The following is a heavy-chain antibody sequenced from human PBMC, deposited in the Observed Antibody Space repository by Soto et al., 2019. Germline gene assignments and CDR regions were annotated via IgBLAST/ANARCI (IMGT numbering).Heavy chain of an antibody. D-gene: IGHD3-10*01. Sequence: EVQLLESGGGLVQPGGSLRLSCAASGFTFSSYAMSWVRQAPGKGLEWVSAISGSGGSTYYADSVKGRFTNSRDNSKNTRYLKMNSLRAEDTAVYHCAGREFGELDYFDYWGQGTLVTVSS. CDR3: AGREFGELDYFDY. V-gene: IGHV3-23*01. CDR1: GFTFSSYA. CDR2: ISGSGGST. J-gene: IGHJ4*02.